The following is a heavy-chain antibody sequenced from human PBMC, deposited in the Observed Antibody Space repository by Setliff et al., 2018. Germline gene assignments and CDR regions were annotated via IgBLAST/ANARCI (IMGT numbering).Heavy chain of an antibody. V-gene: IGHV4-34*01. CDR1: GGSFSDYY. CDR2: INHSGST. CDR3: VRDAGDGYGVDAYAGGGFDF. Sequence: PSESLSLTCAASGGSFSDYYWTWIRQPPGKGLEWIGEINHSGSTNYNPSLKSRVTVSVDTSKKQFSLKVTSVTAADTAVYYCVRDAGDGYGVDAYAGGGFDFWGQGTMVT. D-gene: IGHD4-17*01. J-gene: IGHJ3*01.